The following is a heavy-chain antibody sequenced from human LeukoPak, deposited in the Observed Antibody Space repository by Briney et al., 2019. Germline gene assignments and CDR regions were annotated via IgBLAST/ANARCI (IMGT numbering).Heavy chain of an antibody. Sequence: ASVKVSCKASGYTFTGYYMHWVRQAPGQGLEWMGWINPNSGGTNYAQKFRGRVTMTRDTSISTAYMELSRLRSDDTAVYYCARDLYDTTADFGYWGQGTLVTVSS. CDR2: INPNSGGT. J-gene: IGHJ4*02. CDR3: ARDLYDTTADFGY. V-gene: IGHV1-2*02. D-gene: IGHD3-22*01. CDR1: GYTFTGYY.